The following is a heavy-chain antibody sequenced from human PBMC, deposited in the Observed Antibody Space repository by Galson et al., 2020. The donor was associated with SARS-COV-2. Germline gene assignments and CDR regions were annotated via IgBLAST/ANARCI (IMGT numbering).Heavy chain of an antibody. CDR3: ARRVNSGYDSRFGP. J-gene: IGHJ5*02. CDR2: AHYDGTA. CDR1: GDSINSPDFS. V-gene: IGHV4-39*01. D-gene: IGHD5-12*01. Sequence: SETLSLTCTVTGDSINSPDFSWGWIRQPPGRGLEWLGSAHYDGTAYYNPALKSRVSMSVDRSRNQLSLSLNSVTAADTAIYFCARRVNSGYDSRFGPWGQGTLVTVSS.